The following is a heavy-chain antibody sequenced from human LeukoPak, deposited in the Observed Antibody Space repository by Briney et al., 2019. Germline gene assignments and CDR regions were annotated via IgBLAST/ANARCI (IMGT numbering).Heavy chain of an antibody. V-gene: IGHV3-23*01. Sequence: GGSLRLSCAASGFTFSSYAMSWVRQAPGKGLEWVSGISGNGGSTYYAGSVKGRFTISRDNSKNTLYLQMNSLRAEDTAVYYCARGLLWFGDVDYWGQGTLVTVSS. D-gene: IGHD3-10*01. J-gene: IGHJ4*02. CDR2: ISGNGGST. CDR3: ARGLLWFGDVDY. CDR1: GFTFSSYA.